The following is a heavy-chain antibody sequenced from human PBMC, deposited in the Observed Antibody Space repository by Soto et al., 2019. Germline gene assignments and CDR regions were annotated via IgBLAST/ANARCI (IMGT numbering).Heavy chain of an antibody. J-gene: IGHJ3*02. CDR1: GYSFTSYW. Sequence: PGEALKISCKGSGYSFTSYWIGWVRQMPGKGLEWMGIIYPGDSDTRYSPSFQGQVTISADKSISTAYLQWSSLKASATAMYYCASQINVDDRDALDIWGQGTTVPVSS. CDR2: IYPGDSDT. CDR3: ASQINVDDRDALDI. D-gene: IGHD1-1*01. V-gene: IGHV5-51*01.